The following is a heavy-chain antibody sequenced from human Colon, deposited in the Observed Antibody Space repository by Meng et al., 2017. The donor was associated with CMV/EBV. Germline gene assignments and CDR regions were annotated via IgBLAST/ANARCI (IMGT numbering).Heavy chain of an antibody. D-gene: IGHD1-14*01. J-gene: IGHJ4*02. Sequence: FAFIDFYMGWIRQAPGKGMEWMSSISDSGFTIAYADSMRGRSAISRDNAQRTVSLQMNSLRAEDTAVYYCARQRVRGGTANLYYFDSWGQGTLVTVSS. CDR2: ISDSGFTI. CDR1: FAFIDFY. V-gene: IGHV3-11*01. CDR3: ARQRVRGGTANLYYFDS.